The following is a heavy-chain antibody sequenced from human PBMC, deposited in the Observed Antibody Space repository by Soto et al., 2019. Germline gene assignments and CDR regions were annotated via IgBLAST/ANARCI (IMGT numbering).Heavy chain of an antibody. CDR1: GRAISSRSFY. D-gene: IGHD3-22*01. Sequence: PSESLSPTYIHSGRAISSRSFYWGWIRQPPGKGLEWIGSIYYSGSTYYNPSLKSRVTISVDTSKNQFSLKLSSVTAADTAVYYCASYYYDSSGYYY. CDR2: IYYSGST. V-gene: IGHV4-39*01. J-gene: IGHJ6*01. CDR3: ASYYYDSSGYYY.